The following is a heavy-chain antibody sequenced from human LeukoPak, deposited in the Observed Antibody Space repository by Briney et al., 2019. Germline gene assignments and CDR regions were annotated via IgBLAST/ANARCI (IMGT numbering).Heavy chain of an antibody. V-gene: IGHV3-23*01. CDR3: AKSAYYDILTGYYENLHFDY. CDR2: ISGSGGST. D-gene: IGHD3-9*01. J-gene: IGHJ4*02. CDR1: GFTYSSYA. Sequence: PGGSLRLSCAASGFTYSSYAMSWVRQAPGKGLEWVSAISGSGGSTYYADSVKGRFTISKDNSKNTLYLQINSLRAEDTALYYCAKSAYYDILTGYYENLHFDYWGQGTLVTVSP.